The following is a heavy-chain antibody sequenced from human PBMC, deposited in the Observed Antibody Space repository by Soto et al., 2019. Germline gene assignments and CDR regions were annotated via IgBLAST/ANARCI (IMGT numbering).Heavy chain of an antibody. CDR2: IDPSDSYT. Sequence: PGESLKIFCKGSGYSFTSYWISWVRQMPGKGLEWMGRIDPSDSYTNYSPSFQGHVTISADKSISTAYLQWSSLKASDTAMYYCARHFQVHHYDSSGYYPYFDYWGQGTLVTVSS. D-gene: IGHD3-22*01. J-gene: IGHJ4*02. V-gene: IGHV5-10-1*01. CDR1: GYSFTSYW. CDR3: ARHFQVHHYDSSGYYPYFDY.